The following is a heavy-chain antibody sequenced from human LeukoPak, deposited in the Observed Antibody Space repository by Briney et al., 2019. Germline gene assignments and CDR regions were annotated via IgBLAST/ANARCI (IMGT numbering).Heavy chain of an antibody. CDR2: MYTDGTT. V-gene: IGHV3-66*01. D-gene: IGHD3-10*01. CDR1: GLTVSSNY. Sequence: GGSLRLSCAASGLTVSSNYMSWVRQAPGKGLEWVSVMYTDGTTNYADSVKGRFTISRDNSKNTLHLQMNSLRTEDTAVYYCARFTIIRGFAGNWFDPWGQGTLVTVSS. CDR3: ARFTIIRGFAGNWFDP. J-gene: IGHJ5*02.